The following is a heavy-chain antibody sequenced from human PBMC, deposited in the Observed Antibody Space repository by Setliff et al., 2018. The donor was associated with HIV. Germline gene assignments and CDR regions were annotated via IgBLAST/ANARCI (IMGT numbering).Heavy chain of an antibody. D-gene: IGHD3-10*01. J-gene: IGHJ4*02. CDR1: GYTFSNFD. CDR3: ARGGSLHGSGSAYFDY. V-gene: IGHV1-8*02. CDR2: MNPNSGNT. Sequence: ASVKVSCKASGYTFSNFDINWVRQATGQGLEWTGWMNPNSGNTGYPQKFQGRVTMTRNTSISTAYMELTSLTSEDTAVYYCARGGSLHGSGSAYFDYWGQGTLVTVSS.